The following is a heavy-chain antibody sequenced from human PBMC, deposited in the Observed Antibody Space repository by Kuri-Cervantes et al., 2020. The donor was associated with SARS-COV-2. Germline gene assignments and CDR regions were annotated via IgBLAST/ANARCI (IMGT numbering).Heavy chain of an antibody. CDR2: IYTSGST. J-gene: IGHJ3*02. V-gene: IGHV4-4*07. CDR3: ARQSVTIFGVVTTGDAFDI. Sequence: SETLSLTCTVSGGSISSYYWSWIRQPAGKGLEWIGRIYTSGSTNYNPSLKSRVTISIDTSKNQVSLRLTSATAADTAVYYCARQSVTIFGVVTTGDAFDIWGQGTMVTVSS. CDR1: GGSISSYY. D-gene: IGHD3-3*01.